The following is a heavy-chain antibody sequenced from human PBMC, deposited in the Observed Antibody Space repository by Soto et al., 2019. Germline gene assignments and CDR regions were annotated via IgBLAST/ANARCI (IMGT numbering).Heavy chain of an antibody. D-gene: IGHD6-19*01. CDR2: ISGSGGST. V-gene: IGHV3-23*01. Sequence: EVQLLESGGGLVQPGGSLRLSCAASGFTFSSYAMSWVRQAPGKGLEWVSAISGSGGSTYYADSVKGRFTISRDNSKNPLYLQMNSLRAEDTAVYYCASHGLISYYYGMDVWGQGTTVTVSS. CDR1: GFTFSSYA. J-gene: IGHJ6*02. CDR3: ASHGLISYYYGMDV.